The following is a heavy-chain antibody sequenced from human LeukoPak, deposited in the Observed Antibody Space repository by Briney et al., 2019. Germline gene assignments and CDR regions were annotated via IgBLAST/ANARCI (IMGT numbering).Heavy chain of an antibody. CDR3: ARGSGCSSSSCHAGEFDY. D-gene: IGHD2-2*01. CDR1: GDSISSYS. CDR2: IFNSGGA. V-gene: IGHV4-4*07. Sequence: SETLSLTCTVSGDSISSYSWNWIRQPAGGGLEWIGHIFNSGGANYNPSLKSRVTMSVDTSKNQFSLNHTSVTAADTAVYYCARGSGCSSSSCHAGEFDYWGQGTLVTVSS. J-gene: IGHJ4*02.